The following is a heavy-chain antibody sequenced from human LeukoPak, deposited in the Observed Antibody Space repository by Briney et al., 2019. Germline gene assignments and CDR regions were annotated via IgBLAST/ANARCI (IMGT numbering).Heavy chain of an antibody. J-gene: IGHJ4*02. Sequence: VASVKVSCKASGYTFNSHHMHWVRQAPGQGLEWMGKITPSSGDTTYAQKFQDRVTMTRDTSTSTVYMELSSLRSEDTAVYYCARDTYGSDYWGQGTLVTVSA. CDR2: ITPSSGDT. V-gene: IGHV1-46*02. CDR1: GYTFNSHH. CDR3: ARDTYGSDY. D-gene: IGHD3-10*01.